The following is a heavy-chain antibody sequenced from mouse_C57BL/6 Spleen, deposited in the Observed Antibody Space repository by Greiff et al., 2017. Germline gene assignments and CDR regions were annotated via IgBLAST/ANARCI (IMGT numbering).Heavy chain of an antibody. D-gene: IGHD2-5*01. CDR2: ISYDGSN. V-gene: IGHV3-6*01. Sequence: VQLKESGPGLVKPSQSLSLTCSVTGYSITSGYYWNWIRQFPGNKLEWMGYISYDGSNNYNPSLKNRISITRDTSKNQFFLKLNSVTTEDTATYYCARAVSNYGGYFDYWGQGTTLTVSS. J-gene: IGHJ2*01. CDR3: ARAVSNYGGYFDY. CDR1: GYSITSGYY.